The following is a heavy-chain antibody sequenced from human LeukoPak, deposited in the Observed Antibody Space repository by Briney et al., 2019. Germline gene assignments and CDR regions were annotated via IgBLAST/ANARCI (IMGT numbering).Heavy chain of an antibody. CDR2: IYYGATT. Sequence: KSSETLSLTCNVSGGSIGRYFWSWIRQPPGKTLEWIGYIYYGATTTYNPSFKSRVTISVDTPKNQVSLKLKSVTAADTAFYYCARGDGSGLSGGRNFPHWGQGTLVTVSS. V-gene: IGHV4-59*01. CDR1: GGSIGRYF. D-gene: IGHD5-24*01. J-gene: IGHJ1*01. CDR3: ARGDGSGLSGGRNFPH.